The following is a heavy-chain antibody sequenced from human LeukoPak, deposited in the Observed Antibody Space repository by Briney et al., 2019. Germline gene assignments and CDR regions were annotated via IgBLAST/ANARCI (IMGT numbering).Heavy chain of an antibody. D-gene: IGHD6-13*01. Sequence: PSETLSLTCTVSGGSISSYYWSWIRQPPGKGLEWIGYIYYSGSTYYNPSLKSRVTISVDTSKNQFSLKLSSVTAADTAVYYCARSHAEYSSSWYSSTPLYYFDYWGQGTLVTVSS. CDR1: GGSISSYY. V-gene: IGHV4-59*04. CDR3: ARSHAEYSSSWYSSTPLYYFDY. CDR2: IYYSGST. J-gene: IGHJ4*02.